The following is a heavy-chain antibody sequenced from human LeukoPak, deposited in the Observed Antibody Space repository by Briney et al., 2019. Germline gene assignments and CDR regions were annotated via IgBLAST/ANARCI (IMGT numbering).Heavy chain of an antibody. CDR2: INPNSGGT. J-gene: IGHJ4*02. CDR1: GYTFTGYY. Sequence: ASVKVSCKASGYTFTGYYMHWVRQAPGQGLEWMGWINPNSGGTNYAQKFQGRVTMTRDTSISTAYMELSSLRSGDTAVYFCARDLPNNWNYVGDYWGQGTLVTVSS. D-gene: IGHD1-7*01. V-gene: IGHV1-2*02. CDR3: ARDLPNNWNYVGDY.